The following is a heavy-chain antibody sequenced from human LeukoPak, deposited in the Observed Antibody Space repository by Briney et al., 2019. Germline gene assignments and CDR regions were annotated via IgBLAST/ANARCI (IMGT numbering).Heavy chain of an antibody. CDR3: ARAPRGVVGAIDY. D-gene: IGHD1-26*01. CDR1: GFTFSSYE. Sequence: GGSLRLSCAASGFTFSSYEMNWVRQAPGKGLEWVANIKQDGSEKYYVDSVKGRFTISRDNAKNSLYLQMNSLRAEDTAVYYCARAPRGVVGAIDYWGQGTLVTVSS. V-gene: IGHV3-7*01. J-gene: IGHJ4*02. CDR2: IKQDGSEK.